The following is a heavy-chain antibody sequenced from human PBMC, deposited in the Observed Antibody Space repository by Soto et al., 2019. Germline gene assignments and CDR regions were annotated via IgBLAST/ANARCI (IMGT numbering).Heavy chain of an antibody. CDR2: ISYDGSNK. D-gene: IGHD3-10*01. V-gene: IGHV3-30*18. Sequence: VGSLRLSCAASGFTFSSYGMHWVRQAPGKGLEWVAVISYDGSNKYYADSVKGRFTISRDNSKNTLYLQMNSLRAEDTAVYYCAKDVGSFSNYYGMDVWGQGTTVTVSS. J-gene: IGHJ6*02. CDR1: GFTFSSYG. CDR3: AKDVGSFSNYYGMDV.